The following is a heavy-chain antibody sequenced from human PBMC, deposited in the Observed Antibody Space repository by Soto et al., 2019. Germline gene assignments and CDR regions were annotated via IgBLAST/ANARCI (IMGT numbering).Heavy chain of an antibody. CDR2: ISYDGSNK. CDR3: AKIPMHLYCSGGSCYSGRHAFDI. V-gene: IGHV3-30*18. CDR1: GFTFSSYG. D-gene: IGHD2-15*01. J-gene: IGHJ3*02. Sequence: GGSLRLSCAASGFTFSSYGMHWVRQAPGKGLEWVAVISYDGSNKYYADSVKGRFTISRDNSKNTLYLQMNSLRAEDTAVYYCAKIPMHLYCSGGSCYSGRHAFDIWGQGTMVTVSS.